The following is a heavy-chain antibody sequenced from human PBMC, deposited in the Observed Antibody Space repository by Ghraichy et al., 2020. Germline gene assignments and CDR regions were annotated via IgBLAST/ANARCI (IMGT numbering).Heavy chain of an antibody. D-gene: IGHD3-10*01. CDR2: ISAYNGNT. CDR3: ASGGWFGELFDQDDY. Sequence: ASVKVSCKASGYTFTSYGISWLRQAPGQGLEWMGWISAYNGNTNYAQKLQGRVTMTTDTSTSTAYMELRSLRSDDTAVYYCASGGWFGELFDQDDYWGQGTLVTVSS. CDR1: GYTFTSYG. J-gene: IGHJ4*02. V-gene: IGHV1-18*01.